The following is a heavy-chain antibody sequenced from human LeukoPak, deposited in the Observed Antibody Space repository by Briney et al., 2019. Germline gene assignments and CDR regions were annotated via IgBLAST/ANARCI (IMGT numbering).Heavy chain of an antibody. V-gene: IGHV5-51*01. Sequence: GESLKISCKGSGCSFTSYWIGWVRQMPGKGLEWMGIIYPGDSDTRYSPSFQGQVTVSADKSISTAYLQWSSLKASDTAMYYCARQGFKWLTSLWFDPWGQGTLVTVSS. CDR3: ARQGFKWLTSLWFDP. CDR2: IYPGDSDT. J-gene: IGHJ5*02. CDR1: GCSFTSYW. D-gene: IGHD3-22*01.